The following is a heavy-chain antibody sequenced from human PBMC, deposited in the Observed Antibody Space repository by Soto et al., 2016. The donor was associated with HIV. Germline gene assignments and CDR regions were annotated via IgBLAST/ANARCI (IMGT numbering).Heavy chain of an antibody. J-gene: IGHJ6*03. CDR2: ISTTGGNT. Sequence: EVQLVESGGGLVQPGGSLRLTCAASGFSFSTYGFHWVRQAPGKGLEHVSSISTTGGNTYYADSLKGRFTISRDNSKNTLYLQMNSLTVDDMAVYFXARGVERHFYMDVVGQRATVTVSS. CDR3: ARGVERHFYMDV. CDR1: GFSFSTYG. V-gene: IGHV3-64*07.